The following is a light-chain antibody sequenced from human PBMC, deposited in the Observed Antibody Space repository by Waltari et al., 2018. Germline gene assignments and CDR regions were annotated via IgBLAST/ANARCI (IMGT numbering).Light chain of an antibody. Sequence: EIVSTPSPATLSLSLGERPTLPGRASQSVSSNLAWYRQKPGQAPRLLIYGVSIRVTGIPARFSGSGSGTEFTLTISSLQSEDFAVYYCQQYNNWPPYTFGQGTKLEI. V-gene: IGKV3-15*01. CDR1: QSVSSN. CDR3: QQYNNWPPYT. CDR2: GVS. J-gene: IGKJ2*01.